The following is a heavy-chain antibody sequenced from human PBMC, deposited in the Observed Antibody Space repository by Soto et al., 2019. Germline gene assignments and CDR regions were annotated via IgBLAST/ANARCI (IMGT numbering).Heavy chain of an antibody. J-gene: IGHJ6*03. Sequence: QVQLVQSGAEVKKPGSSVRVSCKASGGPFSNISLSWVRQAPGQGLEWMGRVIPILGIVNFAQKFQGRVTITADKSTSTSYLELSSLRSEDTAIYYCARDIFVVLMDYYYYMDVWGKGTTVTVSS. CDR3: ARDIFVVLMDYYYYMDV. V-gene: IGHV1-69*04. D-gene: IGHD3-3*02. CDR2: VIPILGIV. CDR1: GGPFSNIS.